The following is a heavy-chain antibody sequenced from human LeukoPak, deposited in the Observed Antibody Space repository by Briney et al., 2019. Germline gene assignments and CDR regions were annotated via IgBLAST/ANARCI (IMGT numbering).Heavy chain of an antibody. CDR3: AKAVSSSWYRDYFDY. CDR1: GFTLDDYA. V-gene: IGHV3-9*01. CDR2: ISWNSGSI. Sequence: PGGSLRLSCAASGFTLDDYAMHWVRQAPGKGLEWVSGISWNSGSIGCADSVKGRFTISRDNAKNSLYLQMNSLRAEDTALYYCAKAVSSSWYRDYFDYWGQGTLVTVSS. J-gene: IGHJ4*02. D-gene: IGHD6-13*01.